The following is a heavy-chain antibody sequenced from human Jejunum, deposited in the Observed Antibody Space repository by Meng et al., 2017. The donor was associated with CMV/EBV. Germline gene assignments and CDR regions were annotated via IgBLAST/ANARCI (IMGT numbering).Heavy chain of an antibody. J-gene: IGHJ4*02. Sequence: SGFNFSDYYMSWIRQAPGKGLEWVSYISSSGSTIYYADSVKGRFTISRDNAKNSLYLQMNSLRAEDTAVYYCARDLCSSTSCYLGSDYWGQGTLVTVSS. CDR2: ISSSGSTI. D-gene: IGHD2-2*01. V-gene: IGHV3-11*04. CDR1: GFNFSDYY. CDR3: ARDLCSSTSCYLGSDY.